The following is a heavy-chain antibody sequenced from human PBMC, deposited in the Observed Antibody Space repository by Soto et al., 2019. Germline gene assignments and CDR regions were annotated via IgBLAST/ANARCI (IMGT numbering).Heavy chain of an antibody. Sequence: QITLKESGPTLVKPTQTLTLTCTFSGFSLSTSGVGVGWIRQPPGKALEWLALIYWDDDKRYSPSLKSRLTITKATSKIRVVLTMTNMDPVDTATYYCAHVYGGYAKVDYWGQGTLVNVSS. D-gene: IGHD5-12*01. V-gene: IGHV2-5*02. CDR3: AHVYGGYAKVDY. CDR2: IYWDDDK. J-gene: IGHJ4*02. CDR1: GFSLSTSGVG.